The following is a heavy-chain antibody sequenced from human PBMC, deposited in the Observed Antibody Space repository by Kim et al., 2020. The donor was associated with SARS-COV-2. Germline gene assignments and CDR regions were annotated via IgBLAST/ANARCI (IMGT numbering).Heavy chain of an antibody. Sequence: GGSLRLSCAGSSFSLTNVWMNWVRQAPGKGLEWVGRIKTKTDAETADYAAPVKGRFTISRDDSENTVSLQMTSLKTDDTAVYYCTTLRKFCRDSSCYYFSYVMDVWGQGTTVTVSS. CDR1: SFSLTNVW. D-gene: IGHD3-22*01. CDR2: IKTKTDAETA. J-gene: IGHJ6*02. CDR3: TTLRKFCRDSSCYYFSYVMDV. V-gene: IGHV3-15*01.